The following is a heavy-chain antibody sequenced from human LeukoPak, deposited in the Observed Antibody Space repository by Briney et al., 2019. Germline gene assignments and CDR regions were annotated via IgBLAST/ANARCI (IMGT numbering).Heavy chain of an antibody. J-gene: IGHJ5*01. D-gene: IGHD4-17*01. Sequence: SETLSLTCTVSGGSISGYFWSWIRQPPGERLQFIGYIYYTGTASYNPSLNSRVTMSVDTSKNQFSLKVSSVTAADTAVYYCAKFATVTIPNWIDSWGQGILVTVSS. CDR1: GGSISGYF. CDR3: AKFATVTIPNWIDS. V-gene: IGHV4-59*01. CDR2: IYYTGTA.